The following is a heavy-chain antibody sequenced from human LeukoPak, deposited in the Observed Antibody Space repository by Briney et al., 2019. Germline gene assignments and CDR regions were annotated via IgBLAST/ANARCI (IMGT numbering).Heavy chain of an antibody. D-gene: IGHD2-2*02. CDR2: IWYDGSNK. CDR3: ARDFVGYCSSTSCYSLRYYYGMDV. CDR1: GFTFSSYA. J-gene: IGHJ6*02. V-gene: IGHV3-33*08. Sequence: GGSLRLSCAASGFTFSSYAMHWVRQAPGKGLEWVAVIWYDGSNKYYADCVKGRFTISRDNSKNTLYLQMNSLRAEDTAVYYCARDFVGYCSSTSCYSLRYYYGMDVWGQGTTVTVSS.